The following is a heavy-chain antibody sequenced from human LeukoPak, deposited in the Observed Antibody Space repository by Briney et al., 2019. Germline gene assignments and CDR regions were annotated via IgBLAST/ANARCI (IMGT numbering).Heavy chain of an antibody. CDR1: GFTFSSYA. CDR2: IRDNGGNT. V-gene: IGHV3-23*01. J-gene: IGHJ4*02. D-gene: IGHD6-6*01. CDR3: AKARAEKLARIPFDY. Sequence: GGSLRLSCAASGFTFSSYAMTWVRQAPGKGLEWVSTIRDNGGNTYYADSVKGRFTISRDNSKNTLCLQMNSLRAEDTAVYYCAKARAEKLARIPFDYWGQGTLVTVSS.